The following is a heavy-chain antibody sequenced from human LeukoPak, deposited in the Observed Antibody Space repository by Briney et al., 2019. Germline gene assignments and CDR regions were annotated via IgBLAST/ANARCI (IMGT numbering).Heavy chain of an antibody. D-gene: IGHD3-16*01. J-gene: IGHJ4*02. CDR1: GFTFSSYA. CDR2: ISGSGGST. CDR3: AKGGTSGIYFDY. V-gene: IGHV3-23*01. Sequence: GGSLRLSCAASGFTFSSYAMSWVRQAPGKGLEWVSFISGSGGSTYSADSVKGRFTISRDNSKNTLYVQMNSLRAEDTAVYYCAKGGTSGIYFDYWGQGTLVTVSS.